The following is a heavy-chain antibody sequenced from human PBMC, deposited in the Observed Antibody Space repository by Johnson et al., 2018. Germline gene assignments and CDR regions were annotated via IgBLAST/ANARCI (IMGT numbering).Heavy chain of an antibody. Sequence: QVQLQESGPGLVKPSETLSLTCTVSGGSISSYYWSWIRQPPGKGLEWIGYIYYSGSPNYNPSLKNRVTISLDTSKKQFSLKLSSVTAAGTAVYYCARVRVSLIKDGVDYYYYMDVWGKGTTVTVSS. CDR3: ARVRVSLIKDGVDYYYYMDV. D-gene: IGHD2-8*01. J-gene: IGHJ6*03. CDR1: GGSISSYY. CDR2: IYYSGSP. V-gene: IGHV4-59*01.